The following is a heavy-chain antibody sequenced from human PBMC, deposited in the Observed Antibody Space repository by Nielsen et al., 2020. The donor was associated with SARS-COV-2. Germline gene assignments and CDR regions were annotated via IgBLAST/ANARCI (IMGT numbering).Heavy chain of an antibody. D-gene: IGHD6-19*01. CDR1: GGSISSYY. CDR3: ARRSSGWYWFDP. Sequence: SETLSLTCTVSGGSISSYYRSWIRQPPGKGLEWIGYIYYSGSTNYNPSLKSRVTISVDTSKNQFSLKLSSVTAADTAVYYCARRSSGWYWFDPWGQGTLVTVSS. V-gene: IGHV4-59*12. J-gene: IGHJ5*01. CDR2: IYYSGST.